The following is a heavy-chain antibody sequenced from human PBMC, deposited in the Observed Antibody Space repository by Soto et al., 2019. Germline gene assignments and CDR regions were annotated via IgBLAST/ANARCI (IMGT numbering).Heavy chain of an antibody. J-gene: IGHJ6*02. D-gene: IGHD3-10*01. CDR2: IIPILGIA. CDR3: ARDEHGSGLYYYYYGMDV. V-gene: IGHV1-69*08. Sequence: QVQLVQSGAEVKKPGSSVKVSCKASGGTFSSYTISWVRQAPGQGLEWMGRIIPILGIANYAQKFQGRVTITADKSASTAYMELSSLRSEDTAVYYCARDEHGSGLYYYYYGMDVWVQGITVTVSS. CDR1: GGTFSSYT.